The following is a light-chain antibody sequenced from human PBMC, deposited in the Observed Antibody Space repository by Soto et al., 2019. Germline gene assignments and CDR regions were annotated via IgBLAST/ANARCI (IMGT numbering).Light chain of an antibody. Sequence: QSALTQPASVSGSPGQSITISCTGTSSDFGGYNYVSWYQQYPGRAPKLMIYEISNRPSGVSNRFSGSKSGNTASLTISGLQAEDEAVYYCSSYTSSGTLEVVFGGGTKVTVL. CDR3: SSYTSSGTLEVV. V-gene: IGLV2-14*01. CDR1: SSDFGGYNY. J-gene: IGLJ3*02. CDR2: EIS.